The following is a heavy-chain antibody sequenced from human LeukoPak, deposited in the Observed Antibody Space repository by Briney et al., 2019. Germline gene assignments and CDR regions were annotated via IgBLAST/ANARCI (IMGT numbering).Heavy chain of an antibody. CDR1: GGALNSHY. CDR2: IHYSGRT. J-gene: IGHJ4*02. D-gene: IGHD2-21*02. V-gene: IGHV4-59*08. CDR3: ATLRGSATAVFDT. Sequence: PSETLSLTCSISGGALNSHYWSWIRQSPGKGLEWIAYIHYSGRTDYSPSLKSRVAISLDTSETQVSLTMISVTAADTAVYYCATLRGSATAVFDTWGLGTRVTVSS.